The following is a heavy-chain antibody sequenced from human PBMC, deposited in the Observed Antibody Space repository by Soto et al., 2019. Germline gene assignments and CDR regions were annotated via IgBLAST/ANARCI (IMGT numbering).Heavy chain of an antibody. CDR2: ISLDGSKE. J-gene: IGHJ3*02. CDR1: GFTLSSYG. Sequence: SLRISCAASGFTLSSYGMHWVRQAPGKGLEWVALISLDGSKEYYADSVKGRFPISRDNSKNTLYLQMNSLRGEDTAVYYCAKELAVAARRGAFDIWG. V-gene: IGHV3-30*18. D-gene: IGHD6-19*01. CDR3: AKELAVAARRGAFDI.